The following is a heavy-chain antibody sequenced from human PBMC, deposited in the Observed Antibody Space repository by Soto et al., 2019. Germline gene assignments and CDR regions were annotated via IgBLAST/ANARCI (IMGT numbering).Heavy chain of an antibody. D-gene: IGHD6-6*01. CDR3: ARGRDGDY. V-gene: IGHV1-18*01. J-gene: IGHJ4*02. Sequence: QVHLVQSGAEVKKPGASVKVSCQGSGYAFTTYGITWVRQAPGQGLEWMGWISAHNGNTNYAQKRQGRVTVTRDTPTSTAYMERRSLRYDDTAVDYCARGRDGDYWGQGALVTVSS. CDR1: GYAFTTYG. CDR2: ISAHNGNT.